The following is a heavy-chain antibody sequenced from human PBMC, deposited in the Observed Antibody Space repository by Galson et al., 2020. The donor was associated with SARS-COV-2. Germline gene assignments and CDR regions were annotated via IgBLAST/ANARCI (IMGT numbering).Heavy chain of an antibody. D-gene: IGHD6-19*01. CDR2: VFITGTT. V-gene: IGHV4-61*09. CDR1: GGSMNSGSYY. CDR3: RQFALGAVPIDY. J-gene: IGHJ4*02. Sequence: SETLSLTCTVSGGSMNSGSYYWNWIWQPAGKGLEWIGHVFITGTTNYNPSLKSRATISLDTSKNQFSLKLTSVTAADTAVYYCRQFALGAVPIDYWGQGTLVTVSS.